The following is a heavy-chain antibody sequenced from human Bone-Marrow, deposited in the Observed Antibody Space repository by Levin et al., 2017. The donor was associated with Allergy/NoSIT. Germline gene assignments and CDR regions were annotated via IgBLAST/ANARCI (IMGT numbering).Heavy chain of an antibody. CDR1: GASISSSSFC. CDR3: ASPQSSSWFYYAY. Sequence: RASETLSLTCSVSGASISSSSFCWGWIRQPPGQGLEWIATIYQSGRTYYNPSLKSRVTISVDRSKNQFSLNLSSVSAADTGLYYCASPQSSSWFYYAYWGQGTPVTVSS. D-gene: IGHD6-13*01. CDR2: IYQSGRT. V-gene: IGHV4-39*01. J-gene: IGHJ4*02.